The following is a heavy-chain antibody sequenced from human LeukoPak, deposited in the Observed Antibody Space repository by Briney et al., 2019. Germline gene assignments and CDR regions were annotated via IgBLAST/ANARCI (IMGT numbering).Heavy chain of an antibody. Sequence: PSETLSLTCAVYGGSFSGYYWSWIRQPPGKGLEWIGEINHSGSTNYNPSLKSRVTISVDTSKNQFSLKLSSVTAADTAVYYCARGDSYYYGLGSYPFDYWGQGTLVTVSS. CDR1: GGSFSGYY. J-gene: IGHJ4*02. CDR2: INHSGST. V-gene: IGHV4-34*01. D-gene: IGHD3-10*01. CDR3: ARGDSYYYGLGSYPFDY.